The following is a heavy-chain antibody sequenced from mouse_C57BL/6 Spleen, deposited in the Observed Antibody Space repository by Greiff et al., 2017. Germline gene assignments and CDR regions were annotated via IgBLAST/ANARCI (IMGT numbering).Heavy chain of an antibody. CDR3: ARPDVCTMDY. J-gene: IGHJ4*01. V-gene: IGHV14-4*01. CDR2: IDPGNGDT. Sequence: EVQLQQPGAELVRPGASVKLSCTASGFNIKDDYMHWVKQRPEQGLEWIGWIDPGNGDTEYTSKFQGKATITADTSSNTAYLQLSSLTSEDTAVYYCARPDVCTMDYWGQGTSVTVSS. CDR1: GFNIKDDY.